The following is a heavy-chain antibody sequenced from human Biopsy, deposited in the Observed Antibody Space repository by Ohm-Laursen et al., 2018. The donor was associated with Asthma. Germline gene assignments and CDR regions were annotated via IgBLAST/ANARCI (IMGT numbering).Heavy chain of an antibody. CDR1: GGTFSNFA. D-gene: IGHD6-19*01. CDR3: ARCQVGYSSGWSLLLKKIYYSGMDV. CDR2: IMAVFGTT. Sequence: SVKVSCKVPGGTFSNFAISWVRQAPGQGLEWLGGIMAVFGTTNYAQKFQGRVTITADESTSTAYMEVTSLRSEDTAIYYCARCQVGYSSGWSLLLKKIYYSGMDVWGQGTAVTVSS. J-gene: IGHJ6*02. V-gene: IGHV1-69*13.